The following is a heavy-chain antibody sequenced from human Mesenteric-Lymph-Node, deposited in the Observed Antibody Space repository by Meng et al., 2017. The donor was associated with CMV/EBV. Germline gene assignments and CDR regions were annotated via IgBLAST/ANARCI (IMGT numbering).Heavy chain of an antibody. CDR2: ISDTSGNI. V-gene: IGHV3-23*01. CDR1: GFTFSSYA. CDR3: ARDYIVTEYYFDY. Sequence: ASGFTFSSYAMSWVRQAAGKGLEWVSTISDTSGNIYYADSVKGRFTISRDNSKNMLYLQMNSLRVEDTAIYYCARDYIVTEYYFDYWGQGTLVTVSS. J-gene: IGHJ4*02. D-gene: IGHD1-26*01.